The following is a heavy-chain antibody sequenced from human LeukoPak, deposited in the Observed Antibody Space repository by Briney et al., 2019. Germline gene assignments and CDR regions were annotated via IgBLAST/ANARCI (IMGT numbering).Heavy chain of an antibody. Sequence: SETLSLTCTVSGYSISSGYYWGWIRQPPGKGLEWIGSIYHSGSTYYNPSLKSRVTISVDTSKNQFSLKLSSVTAADTAVYYCAREYSSGWYLWFDPWGQGTLVTVSS. CDR2: IYHSGST. CDR3: AREYSSGWYLWFDP. CDR1: GYSISSGYY. J-gene: IGHJ5*02. D-gene: IGHD6-19*01. V-gene: IGHV4-38-2*02.